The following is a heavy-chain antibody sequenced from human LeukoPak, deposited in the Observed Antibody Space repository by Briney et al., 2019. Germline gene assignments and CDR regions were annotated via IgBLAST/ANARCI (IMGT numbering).Heavy chain of an antibody. J-gene: IGHJ4*02. V-gene: IGHV1-2*02. CDR3: ARGAWDLYYFDY. Sequence: GASVTVSCMASGYTFTGYYMHWVRQAPGQGLEWMGWINPNSGGTNYAQKFQGRVTMTRDTSISTAYMELSRLRSDDTAVYYCARGAWDLYYFDYWGQGTLVTVSS. CDR1: GYTFTGYY. CDR2: INPNSGGT. D-gene: IGHD1-26*01.